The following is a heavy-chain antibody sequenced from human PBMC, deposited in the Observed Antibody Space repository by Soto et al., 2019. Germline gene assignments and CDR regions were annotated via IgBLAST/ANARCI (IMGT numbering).Heavy chain of an antibody. CDR3: VRDSGYDVLTGYQHFDY. CDR1: GFTFSNYL. V-gene: IGHV3-7*03. Sequence: PGGSLRLSCAASGFTFSNYLMTWVRQAPGRGLEWVAMIKEDGRDKYYVDSVKGRFTISRDNAQNSLFLQMNNLRAEDTAVYYCVRDSGYDVLTGYQHFDYWGQGTLVTAPQ. D-gene: IGHD3-9*01. CDR2: IKEDGRDK. J-gene: IGHJ4*02.